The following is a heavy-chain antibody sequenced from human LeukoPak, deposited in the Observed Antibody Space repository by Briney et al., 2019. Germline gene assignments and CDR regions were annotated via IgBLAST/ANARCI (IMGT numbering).Heavy chain of an antibody. CDR1: GFTFSTYA. V-gene: IGHV3-23*01. CDR2: ISGSGGST. D-gene: IGHD3-10*01. J-gene: IGHJ5*02. Sequence: GGSLRLSCAASGFTFSTYAFSWVRQAPGKGPEWVSAISGSGGSTYYADSVKGRFTISRDNSKNTLYLQMNSLRAEDTAVYYCAKDGEKPQSSWFDPWGQGTLVTVSS. CDR3: AKDGEKPQSSWFDP.